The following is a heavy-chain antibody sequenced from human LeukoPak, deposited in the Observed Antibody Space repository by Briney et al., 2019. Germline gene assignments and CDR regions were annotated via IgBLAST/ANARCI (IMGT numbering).Heavy chain of an antibody. J-gene: IGHJ4*02. CDR3: AKDNPMVRGVMAYYFDY. Sequence: GGSLRLSCAASGFTFDDYGMHWVRQAPGKGLEWVSLISGDGGSTYYADSVKGRFTISRDNSKNSLYLQMNSLRTEDTALYYCAKDNPMVRGVMAYYFDYWGQGTLVTVSS. CDR1: GFTFDDYG. D-gene: IGHD3-10*01. CDR2: ISGDGGST. V-gene: IGHV3-43*02.